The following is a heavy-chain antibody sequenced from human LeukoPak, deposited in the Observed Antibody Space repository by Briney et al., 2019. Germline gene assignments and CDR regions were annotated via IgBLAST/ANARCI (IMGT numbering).Heavy chain of an antibody. V-gene: IGHV3-30-3*01. CDR3: ARDEEQLTDY. CDR1: GFTFSSYA. CDR2: ISYDGSNK. J-gene: IGHJ4*02. Sequence: PGRSLRLSCAASGFTFSSYAMHWVRQAPGKGLEWVAVISYDGSNKYYADSVRGRFTISRDNSKNTLYLQMNSLRAEDTAVYYCARDEEQLTDYWGQGTLVTVSS. D-gene: IGHD6-6*01.